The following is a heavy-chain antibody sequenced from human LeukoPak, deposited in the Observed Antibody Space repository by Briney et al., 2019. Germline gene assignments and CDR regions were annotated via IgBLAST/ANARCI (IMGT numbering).Heavy chain of an antibody. CDR1: GYTFTSYY. D-gene: IGHD6-19*01. CDR2: INPSGGST. CDR3: ARGRFGGMAVAGIDY. Sequence: ASVKVSCKASGYTFTSYYMHWVRQAPGQGLEWMGIINPSGGSTSYAQKFQGRVTMTRDTSTSTVYMELSSLRSEDTAVYYCARGRFGGMAVAGIDYWGQGTLVTVSS. J-gene: IGHJ4*02. V-gene: IGHV1-46*01.